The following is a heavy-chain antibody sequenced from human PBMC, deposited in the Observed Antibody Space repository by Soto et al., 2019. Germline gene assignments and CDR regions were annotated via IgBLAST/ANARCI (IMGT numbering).Heavy chain of an antibody. V-gene: IGHV4-59*01. CDR1: GGSTTSNY. J-gene: IGHJ4*02. CDR2: IFHSLGA. CDR3: VRDLNGSGDY. D-gene: IGHD3-10*01. Sequence: SETLSLSCTVSGGSTTSNYWSWIRQPPGKGLEWLGYIFHSLGAKYNPSLGSRGTISLDTSKNQLSLSLRSVTAADTAIYFCVRDLNGSGDYWGQGTLVTVSS.